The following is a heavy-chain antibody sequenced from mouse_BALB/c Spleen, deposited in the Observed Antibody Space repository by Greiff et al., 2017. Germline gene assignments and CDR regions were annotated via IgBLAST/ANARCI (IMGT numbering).Heavy chain of an antibody. D-gene: IGHD1-1*01. CDR3: NANDYYGSSGYAMDY. V-gene: IGHV14-4*02. CDR2: IDPENGDT. Sequence: EVQLQQSGAELVRSGASVKLSCTASGFTFTDYYMHWVQQRPGQGLEWIGWIDPENGDTEYAPKFHVKATMTADTSSNTAYLQLSSLTSEDTAVYYYNANDYYGSSGYAMDYWGQGTSVTVSS. CDR1: GFTFTDYY. J-gene: IGHJ4*01.